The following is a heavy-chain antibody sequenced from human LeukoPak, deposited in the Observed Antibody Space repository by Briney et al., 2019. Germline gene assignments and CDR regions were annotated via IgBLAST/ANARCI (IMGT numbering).Heavy chain of an antibody. J-gene: IGHJ4*02. Sequence: PGGSLRLPCAASGFTLSTYWMHWVRQAPGKGLVWVSRINPDGSTTTYADSVEGRFTISRDNAKNTLYLQMSSLRAEDTAVYYCARVGVGMYHFDHWGQGTLVTVSS. D-gene: IGHD2-2*01. V-gene: IGHV3-74*01. CDR2: INPDGSTT. CDR3: ARVGVGMYHFDH. CDR1: GFTLSTYW.